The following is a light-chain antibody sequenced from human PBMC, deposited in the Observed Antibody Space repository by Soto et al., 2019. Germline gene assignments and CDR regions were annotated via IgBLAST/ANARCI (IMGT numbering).Light chain of an antibody. Sequence: EMVMTQSPATLSVSPGERATLSCRASQSVSTNLVWYQQKPGQAPRLLIYGASTRATGIPARFSGSGSGTELSVAISNLQSEDFAVYYCQQHYQGWTFGRGTKVEIK. J-gene: IGKJ1*01. CDR2: GAS. CDR3: QQHYQGWT. CDR1: QSVSTN. V-gene: IGKV3-15*01.